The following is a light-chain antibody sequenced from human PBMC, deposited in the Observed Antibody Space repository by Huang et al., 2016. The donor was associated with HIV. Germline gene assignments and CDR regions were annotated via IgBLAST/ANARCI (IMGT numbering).Light chain of an antibody. CDR3: QHRSNWPPYT. Sequence: EIVLTQSPATLSLSPGERATLSCRASQSVSSHLAWYQQKLGQAPMLLIYDASNRATGIPARFSASGSGTDFTLTISSLEPEDIAVYYCQHRSNWPPYTFGQGTKLEIK. CDR1: QSVSSH. J-gene: IGKJ2*01. CDR2: DAS. V-gene: IGKV3-11*01.